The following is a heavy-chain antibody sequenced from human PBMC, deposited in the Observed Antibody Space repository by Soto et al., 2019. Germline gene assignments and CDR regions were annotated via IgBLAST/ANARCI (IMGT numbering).Heavy chain of an antibody. D-gene: IGHD3-10*01. V-gene: IGHV4-31*03. J-gene: IGHJ4*02. Sequence: PSETLSLTCTVSGGSISSGGYYWTWIRQHPGKGLEWIGCIHYTGRTYYNPSLKSRVAISIDTSQNQFSLKQSSVTAADTAVFYCASGQVIRGLIDVFWDYWGQGTLVTVSS. CDR2: IHYTGRT. CDR3: ASGQVIRGLIDVFWDY. CDR1: GGSISSGGYY.